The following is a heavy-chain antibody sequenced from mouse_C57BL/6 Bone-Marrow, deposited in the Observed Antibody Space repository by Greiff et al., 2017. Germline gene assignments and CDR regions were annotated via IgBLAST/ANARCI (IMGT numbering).Heavy chain of an antibody. V-gene: IGHV14-4*01. CDR1: GFTIKDDY. Sequence: VQLQQSGAELVRPGASVKLSCTASGFTIKDDYMHWVKQRPEQGLEWIGWIGPENGDTEYASKFQGKATMTADTSSNTAYLQLSSLTSEDSAVYYCTTSFYDEDWYFDGWGTGTTVTVAS. CDR2: IGPENGDT. D-gene: IGHD2-12*01. CDR3: TTSFYDEDWYFDG. J-gene: IGHJ1*03.